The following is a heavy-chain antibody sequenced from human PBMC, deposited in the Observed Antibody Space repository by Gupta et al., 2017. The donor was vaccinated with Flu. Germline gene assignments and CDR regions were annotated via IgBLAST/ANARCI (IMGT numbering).Heavy chain of an antibody. J-gene: IGHJ3*01. CDR3: ARSDYSTSSYAFDF. V-gene: IGHV3-48*03. D-gene: IGHD6-6*01. CDR2: IYGSGTTI. Sequence: VRQAPGKGLEWVSYIYGSGTTIYYADSVKGRFTISRDNAKNSLYLQMNSLRAEDTAVYYCARSDYSTSSYAFDFWGQGKMVTVSS.